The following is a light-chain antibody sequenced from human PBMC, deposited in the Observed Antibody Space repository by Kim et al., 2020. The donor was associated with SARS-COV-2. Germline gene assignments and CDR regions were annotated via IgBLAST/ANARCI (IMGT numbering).Light chain of an antibody. CDR3: AAWDDSLSGWV. Sequence: GQRVPISCSGSSSNIGSNYVYWYQQLPGTAPKLLIYRNNQRPSVVPDRFSGSKSGTSASLAISGLRSEDEADYYCAAWDDSLSGWVFGGGTQLTVL. CDR2: RNN. CDR1: SSNIGSNY. J-gene: IGLJ3*02. V-gene: IGLV1-47*01.